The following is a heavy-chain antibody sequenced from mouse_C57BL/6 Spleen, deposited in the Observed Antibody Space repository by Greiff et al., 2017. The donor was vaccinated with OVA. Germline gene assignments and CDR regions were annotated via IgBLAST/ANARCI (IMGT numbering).Heavy chain of an antibody. CDR1: GYTFTSYW. V-gene: IGHV1-59*01. Sequence: VQLQQPGAELVRPGTSVKLSCKASGYTFTSYWMHWVKQRPGQGLEWIGVIDPSDSYTNYNQKFKGKATLTVDTSSSTAYMQLSSLTSEDSAVYYCAAPDYGSSYSWFAYWGQGTLVTVSA. CDR2: IDPSDSYT. D-gene: IGHD1-1*01. CDR3: AAPDYGSSYSWFAY. J-gene: IGHJ3*01.